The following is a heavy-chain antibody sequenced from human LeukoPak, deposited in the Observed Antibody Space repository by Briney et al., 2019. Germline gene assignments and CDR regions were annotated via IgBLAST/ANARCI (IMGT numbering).Heavy chain of an antibody. V-gene: IGHV3-30*04. J-gene: IGHJ5*02. Sequence: GGSLRLSCAASGFTFSSYAMHWVRQAPGKGLEWVAVISYDGSNKYYADSVKGRFTISRDNSKNTLYLQMNSLRAEDTAVYYCARGIAAFDPWGQGTLVTVSS. CDR1: GFTFSSYA. D-gene: IGHD6-25*01. CDR3: ARGIAAFDP. CDR2: ISYDGSNK.